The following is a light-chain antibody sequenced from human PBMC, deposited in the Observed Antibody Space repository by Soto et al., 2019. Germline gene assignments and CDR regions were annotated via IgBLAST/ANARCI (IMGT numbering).Light chain of an antibody. CDR2: AAS. CDR1: RGIGSL. J-gene: IGKJ2*01. Sequence: DLPVTQSPSSVSASVGERVTFTCRTSRGIGSLLAWYQQKPGKAPKLLIYAASSLQSGVPPRFSGSGSGTDFTLTISSLQTEDCPTSYCQQGNSFPYTFGQGTKLEVK. CDR3: QQGNSFPYT. V-gene: IGKV1-12*01.